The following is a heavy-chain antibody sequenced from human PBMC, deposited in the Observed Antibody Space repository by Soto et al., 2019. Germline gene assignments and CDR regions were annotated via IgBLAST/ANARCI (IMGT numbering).Heavy chain of an antibody. CDR2: IYLGDSDT. V-gene: IGHV5-51*01. CDR3: GRIPTAFAWFAP. J-gene: IGHJ5*02. Sequence: PGESLKISCKGSRHNFNNYWIAWLPEIPGKGLEWMGLIYLGDSDTRYNPSFQAQVTISSDKALNSAFLQWSSLKTPDSRIYDWGRIPTAFAWFAPWGQATLVSVSS. D-gene: IGHD2-21*01. CDR1: RHNFNNYW.